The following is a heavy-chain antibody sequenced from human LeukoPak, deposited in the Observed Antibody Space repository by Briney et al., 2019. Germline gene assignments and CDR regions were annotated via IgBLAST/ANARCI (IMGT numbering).Heavy chain of an antibody. Sequence: GGSLRLSCAASGFIFSNYSMNWVRQAPGKGLEWVSSITSSSNYIYYADSVKGRFTISRDNAKSSLYLQMNSLRVEDTAAYYCARVATTLPYYYYYMDVWGKGTSVTVSS. D-gene: IGHD1-26*01. CDR3: ARVATTLPYYYYYMDV. CDR1: GFIFSNYS. J-gene: IGHJ6*03. V-gene: IGHV3-21*01. CDR2: ITSSSNYI.